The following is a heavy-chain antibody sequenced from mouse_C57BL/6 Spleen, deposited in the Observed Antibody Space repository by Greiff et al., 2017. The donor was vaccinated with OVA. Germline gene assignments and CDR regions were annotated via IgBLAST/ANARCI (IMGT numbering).Heavy chain of an antibody. J-gene: IGHJ1*03. D-gene: IGHD1-1*01. CDR3: ARYYYGSRPSDWYFDV. Sequence: QVQLQQPGAELVKPGASVKMSCKASGYTFTSYWITWVKQRPGQGLEWIGDIYPGSGSTNYNEKFKSKATLTGDTSSSTAYMQLSSLTSEDSAVYYCARYYYGSRPSDWYFDVWGTGTTVTVSS. CDR1: GYTFTSYW. CDR2: IYPGSGST. V-gene: IGHV1-55*01.